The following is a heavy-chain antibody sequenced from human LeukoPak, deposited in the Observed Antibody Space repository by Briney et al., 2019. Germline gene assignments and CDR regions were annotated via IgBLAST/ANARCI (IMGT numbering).Heavy chain of an antibody. CDR3: AKDRTYYDILTGPTFDP. J-gene: IGHJ5*02. D-gene: IGHD3-9*01. Sequence: GGSLRLSCAASGFTFSSYAMSWVRQAPGKGLEWVAVIWYDGSNKYYADSVKGRFTISRDNSKNTLYLQMNSLRAEDTAVYYCAKDRTYYDILTGPTFDPWGQGTLVTVSS. CDR1: GFTFSSYA. V-gene: IGHV3-33*06. CDR2: IWYDGSNK.